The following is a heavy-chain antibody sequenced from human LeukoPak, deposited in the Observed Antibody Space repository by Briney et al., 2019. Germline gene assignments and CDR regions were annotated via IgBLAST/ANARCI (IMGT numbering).Heavy chain of an antibody. CDR2: IYTSGST. CDR3: AREDYGDYGAFDY. J-gene: IGHJ4*02. Sequence: SETLSLTCTVSGGSISSSSYYWGWIRQPPGKGLEWIGSIYTSGSTNYNPSLKSRVTMSVDTSKNQFSLKLSSVTAADTAVYYCAREDYGDYGAFDYWGQGTLVTVSS. D-gene: IGHD4-17*01. CDR1: GGSISSSSYY. V-gene: IGHV4-39*07.